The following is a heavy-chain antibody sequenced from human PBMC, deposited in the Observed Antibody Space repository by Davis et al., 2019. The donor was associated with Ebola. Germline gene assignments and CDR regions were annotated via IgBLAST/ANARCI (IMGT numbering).Heavy chain of an antibody. CDR1: GGTFSSYA. J-gene: IGHJ4*02. Sequence: AASVKVSCKASGGTFSSYAISWVRQAPGQGLEWMGRIIPILGTANYAQKFQGRVTITADESTSTAYMELSSLRSEDTAVYYCARGRYGSGDYWGQGTLVTVSS. CDR2: IIPILGTA. CDR3: ARGRYGSGDY. D-gene: IGHD5-18*01. V-gene: IGHV1-69*11.